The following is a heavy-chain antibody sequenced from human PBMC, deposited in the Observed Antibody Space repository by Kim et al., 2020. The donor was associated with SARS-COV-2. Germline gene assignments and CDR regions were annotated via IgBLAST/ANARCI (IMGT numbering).Heavy chain of an antibody. CDR1: GGSISSSSYY. Sequence: SETLSLTCTVSGGSISSSSYYWGWIRQPPGKGLEWIGSIYYSGSTYYNPSLKIRVTISVDTSKNQFSLKLSSVTAADTAVYYCARGQLLLNPNWFDPWGQGTLVTVSS. CDR3: ARGQLLLNPNWFDP. D-gene: IGHD2-15*01. V-gene: IGHV4-39*01. J-gene: IGHJ5*02. CDR2: IYYSGST.